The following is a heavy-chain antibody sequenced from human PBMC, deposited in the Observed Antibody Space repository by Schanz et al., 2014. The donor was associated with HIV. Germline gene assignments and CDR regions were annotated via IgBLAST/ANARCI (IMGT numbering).Heavy chain of an antibody. J-gene: IGHJ5*02. CDR2: ISWNSGII. CDR1: GFTFDDFA. CDR3: ARDRVSGSSSSSWFDP. D-gene: IGHD6-6*01. V-gene: IGHV3-9*01. Sequence: VQLVESGGGVVQPGRSLRLSCAASGFTFDDFAMHWARQAPGKGLEWVSSISWNSGIIGYADSVKGRFSISRDNAKNSLYLQIISLTAEDTAMYYCARDRVSGSSSSSWFDPWGQGTLVTVSS.